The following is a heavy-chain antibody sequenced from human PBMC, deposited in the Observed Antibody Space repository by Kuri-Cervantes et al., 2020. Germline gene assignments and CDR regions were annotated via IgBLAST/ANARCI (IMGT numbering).Heavy chain of an antibody. Sequence: GGSLRLSCAASGFTFRSHGMSWVRQAPGKGLEWVSAVSGSGGSTYYADSVKGRFTISRDNSKNTLYLQMNSLRAEDTAVYYCAKEGSSWYFNYFDYWGQGTLVTVPQ. V-gene: IGHV3-23*01. CDR1: GFTFRSHG. D-gene: IGHD6-13*01. CDR3: AKEGSSWYFNYFDY. J-gene: IGHJ4*02. CDR2: VSGSGGST.